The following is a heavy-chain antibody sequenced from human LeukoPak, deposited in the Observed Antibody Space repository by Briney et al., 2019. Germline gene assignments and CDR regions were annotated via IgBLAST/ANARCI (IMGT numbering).Heavy chain of an antibody. D-gene: IGHD1-26*01. CDR3: ARAWELPYYFDY. CDR2: TYYSGST. V-gene: IGHV4-39*07. J-gene: IGHJ4*02. CDR1: GGSISSSSYY. Sequence: SETLSLTCTVSGGSISSSSYYWGWIRQPPGKGLEWIGSTYYSGSTYYNPSLKSRVTISVDTSKNQFSLKLSSVTAADTAVYYCARAWELPYYFDYWGQGTLVTVSS.